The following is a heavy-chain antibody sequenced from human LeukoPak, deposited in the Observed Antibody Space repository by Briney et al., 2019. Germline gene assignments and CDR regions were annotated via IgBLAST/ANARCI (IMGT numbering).Heavy chain of an antibody. Sequence: TSETLSLTCTVSGGSISSSSYYWGWIRQPPGKGLEWIGRIYTSGSTNYNPSLKSRVTISVDTSKNQFSLKLSSVTAADTAVYYCARVLGGLNWFDPWGQGTLVTVSS. D-gene: IGHD5-12*01. J-gene: IGHJ5*02. CDR1: GGSISSSSYY. CDR3: ARVLGGLNWFDP. CDR2: IYTSGST. V-gene: IGHV4-61*02.